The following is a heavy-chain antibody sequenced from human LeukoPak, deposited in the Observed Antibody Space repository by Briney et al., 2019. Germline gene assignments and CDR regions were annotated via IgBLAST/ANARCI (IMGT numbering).Heavy chain of an antibody. CDR2: IYYSGTT. V-gene: IGHV4-59*12. CDR1: GDSINNYY. CDR3: ARAGVDTATSY. D-gene: IGHD5-18*01. Sequence: SETLSLTCTVSGDSINNYYWSWIRQPPGKGLEWIGYIYYSGTTNYNPSLKGRVSISVDTSKKQFSLKLSSVTAADTAVYYCARAGVDTATSYWGQGTLVTVSS. J-gene: IGHJ4*02.